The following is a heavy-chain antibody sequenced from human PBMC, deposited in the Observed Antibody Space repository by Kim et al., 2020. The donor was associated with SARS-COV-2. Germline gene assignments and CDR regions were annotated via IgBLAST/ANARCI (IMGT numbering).Heavy chain of an antibody. CDR2: IKTDGSDT. J-gene: IGHJ1*01. CDR3: ATASGSGPP. V-gene: IGHV3-74*03. D-gene: IGHD5-12*01. Sequence: GGSLRLSCAASGFTFRNYWMHWVRQAPGKGLVWVSSIKTDGSDTTYADSVKGRFTISRDNAKNTLYLQMNSLRAEDTAVYYCATASGSGPPWGQGTLVTVSS. CDR1: GFTFRNYW.